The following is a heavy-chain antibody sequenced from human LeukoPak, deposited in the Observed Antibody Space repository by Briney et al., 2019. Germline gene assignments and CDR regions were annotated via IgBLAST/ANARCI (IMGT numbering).Heavy chain of an antibody. CDR3: ARDRGYSTPPYYYYYMDV. CDR2: ITPNSGGT. CDR1: GYTFTGYY. D-gene: IGHD3-22*01. Sequence: ASVKVSCXASGYTFTGYYMHWVRQPPAQGLEWMGRITPNSGGTNCAQKFQGRVTMTRDTSISTGYMELSRLRSDDTAVYYCARDRGYSTPPYYYYYMDVWGKGTTVTVSS. J-gene: IGHJ6*03. V-gene: IGHV1-2*06.